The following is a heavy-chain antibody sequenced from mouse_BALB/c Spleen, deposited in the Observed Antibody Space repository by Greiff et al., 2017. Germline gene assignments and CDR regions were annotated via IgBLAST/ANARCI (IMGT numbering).Heavy chain of an antibody. CDR2: ISYDGSN. V-gene: IGHV3-6*02. J-gene: IGHJ3*01. Sequence: EVKLQESGPGLVKPSQSLSLTCSVTGYSITSGYYWNWIRQFPGNKLEWMGYISYDGSNNYNPSLKNRISITRDTSKNQFFLKLNSVTTEDTATYYCARMGPFAYWGQGTLVTVSA. CDR1: GYSITSGYY. CDR3: ARMGPFAY.